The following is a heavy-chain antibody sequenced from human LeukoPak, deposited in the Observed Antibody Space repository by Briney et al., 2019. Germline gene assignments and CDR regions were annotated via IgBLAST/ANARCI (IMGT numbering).Heavy chain of an antibody. CDR2: IYYSGST. CDR1: GGSISSSSYY. D-gene: IGHD6-13*01. Sequence: PSETLSLTCTVSGGSISSSSYYWGWIRQPPGKGLEWIGSIYYSGSTYYNPSLKSRVTISVDTSKNQFSLKLSSVTAADTAVYYCARLAAAGMGYYYYGMDVWGQGTTVTVSS. J-gene: IGHJ6*02. CDR3: ARLAAAGMGYYYYGMDV. V-gene: IGHV4-39*01.